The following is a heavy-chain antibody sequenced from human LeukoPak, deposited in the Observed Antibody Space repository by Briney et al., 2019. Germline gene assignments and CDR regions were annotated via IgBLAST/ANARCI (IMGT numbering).Heavy chain of an antibody. D-gene: IGHD2-15*01. CDR2: ISGTGNRT. CDR1: GFTFSSYS. J-gene: IGHJ4*02. Sequence: GGSLRLSCAASGFTFSSYSMNWVRQAPGKGLEWVSAISGTGNRTYYADSVKGRFTISRDNSKNTLYLQMNSLRAEDTAVYYCAKWGCSGGSCYPFDYWGQGTLVTVSS. CDR3: AKWGCSGGSCYPFDY. V-gene: IGHV3-23*01.